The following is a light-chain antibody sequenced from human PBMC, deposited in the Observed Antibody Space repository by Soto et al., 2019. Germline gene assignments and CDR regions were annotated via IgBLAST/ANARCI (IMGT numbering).Light chain of an antibody. Sequence: EIVLTQSPGTLSLSPGERATLSCRASQSISSSNYLAWYQQKPGLAPRLLIYGASSRATGIPDRFSGSGSGTDFTLTISRLEPEDFAVYYCQQYGSSSWTFGQGTKVEIK. CDR2: GAS. V-gene: IGKV3-20*01. J-gene: IGKJ1*01. CDR3: QQYGSSSWT. CDR1: QSISSSNY.